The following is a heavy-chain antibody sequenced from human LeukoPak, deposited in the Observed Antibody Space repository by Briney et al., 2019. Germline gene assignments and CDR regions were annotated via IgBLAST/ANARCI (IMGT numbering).Heavy chain of an antibody. Sequence: GGSLRLSCAASGFTFSSYGLSWVRQAPGKGLEWLSSISGSGGSTYYADSVKGRFTISRDNSMNTLYLQMNSLRAEDTAVYYCARDYGEYYYDSSGYYGGFDYWGQGTLVTVSS. V-gene: IGHV3-23*01. CDR3: ARDYGEYYYDSSGYYGGFDY. CDR2: ISGSGGST. J-gene: IGHJ4*02. D-gene: IGHD3-22*01. CDR1: GFTFSSYG.